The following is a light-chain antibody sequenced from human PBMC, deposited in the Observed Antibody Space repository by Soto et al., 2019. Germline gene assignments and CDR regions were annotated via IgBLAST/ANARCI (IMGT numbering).Light chain of an antibody. J-gene: IGKJ1*01. CDR2: KAS. CDR3: QQFNSYPT. CDR1: QSIGRW. Sequence: DIQMTQSPSTLSASVGDRVTITCRASQSIGRWLAWYQQKPGKAPKLLIFKASYLESEVPSRFSGSGSGTELTLTISSLQPDDFATYYCQQFNSYPTFGQGTKVEIK. V-gene: IGKV1-5*03.